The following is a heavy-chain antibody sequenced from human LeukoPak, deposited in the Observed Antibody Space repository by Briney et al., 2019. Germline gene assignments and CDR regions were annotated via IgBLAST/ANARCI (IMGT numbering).Heavy chain of an antibody. CDR1: GFTFGDYA. CDR2: IRSKAYGGTT. CDR3: TRVSSQYYYYYYMDV. D-gene: IGHD6-13*01. J-gene: IGHJ6*03. V-gene: IGHV3-49*04. Sequence: GGSLRLSCTASGFTFGDYAMSWVRQAPGKGLEWVGFIRSKAYGGTTEYAASVKGIFTISRDDSKSIAYLQMNSLKTEDTAVYYCTRVSSQYYYYYYMDVWGKGTTVTISS.